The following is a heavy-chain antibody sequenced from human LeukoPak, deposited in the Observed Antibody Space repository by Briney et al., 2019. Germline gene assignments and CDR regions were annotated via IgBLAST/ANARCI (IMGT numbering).Heavy chain of an antibody. Sequence: SVKVSCKASGGTFGSYTITWVRQAPGQGLEWMGGIMPLFNTPNYAQQFQGRVTITTDESTSTAYMELSSLRFEDTVMYYCARVDRYHFYLVVWRKGTTLTVSS. CDR1: GGTFGSYT. CDR3: ARVDRYHFYLVV. J-gene: IGHJ6*03. V-gene: IGHV1-69*05. CDR2: IMPLFNTP.